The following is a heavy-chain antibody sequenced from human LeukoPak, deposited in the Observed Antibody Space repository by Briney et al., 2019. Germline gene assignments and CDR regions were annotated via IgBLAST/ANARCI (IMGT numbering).Heavy chain of an antibody. CDR1: GYTHTELS. J-gene: IGHJ3*02. CDR3: ATHPQWELGESAFDI. V-gene: IGHV1-24*01. Sequence: ASVKVSCKXSGYTHTELSMHWVRQAPGKGLEWMGGFDPEDGETIYAQKFQGRVTMTEDTSTDTAYMELSSLRSEDTAVYYCATHPQWELGESAFDIWGQGTMVTVSS. D-gene: IGHD1-26*01. CDR2: FDPEDGET.